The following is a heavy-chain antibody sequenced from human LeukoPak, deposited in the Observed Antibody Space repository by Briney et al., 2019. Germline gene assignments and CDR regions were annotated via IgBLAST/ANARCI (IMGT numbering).Heavy chain of an antibody. V-gene: IGHV3-23*01. D-gene: IGHD4-17*01. CDR3: AILTVTTAY. CDR2: ISGSAST. CDR1: GFTFSSYA. Sequence: GGSLRLSCAASGFTFSSYAMTWVRQAPGKGLKWVSAISGSASTYYADSVKGRFTISRDNSKNTLYLQMNSLRAEDTAVYYCAILTVTTAYWGQGTLVTVSS. J-gene: IGHJ4*02.